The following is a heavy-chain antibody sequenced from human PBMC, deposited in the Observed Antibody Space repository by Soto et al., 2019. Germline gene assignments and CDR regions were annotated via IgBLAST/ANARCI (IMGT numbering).Heavy chain of an antibody. CDR2: IIPFFGPS. CDR3: ARGSNSGYYYGLDV. CDR1: GGTFNSYG. J-gene: IGHJ6*02. D-gene: IGHD3-10*01. Sequence: QVQLVQSGAEVKKPGSSVKVSCKTSGGTFNSYGITWVRQAPGQGLEWMGGIIPFFGPSHYAQKFQGRVTITADESTSTAYMELSSLRYEDTAVYYCARGSNSGYYYGLDVWGQGNTVTVSS. V-gene: IGHV1-69*01.